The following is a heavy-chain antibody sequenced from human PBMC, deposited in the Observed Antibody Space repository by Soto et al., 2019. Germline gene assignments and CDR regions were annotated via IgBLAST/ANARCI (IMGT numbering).Heavy chain of an antibody. V-gene: IGHV4-31*03. Sequence: SETLSLTCTVSGGSISSGGYYWSWIRQHPGKGLEWIGYIYYSGSTYYNPSLKSRVTISVDTSKNQFSLKLSSVTAADTAVYYCARSITMIVAFDPWGQGTLVTVSS. J-gene: IGHJ5*02. D-gene: IGHD3-22*01. CDR1: GGSISSGGYY. CDR2: IYYSGST. CDR3: ARSITMIVAFDP.